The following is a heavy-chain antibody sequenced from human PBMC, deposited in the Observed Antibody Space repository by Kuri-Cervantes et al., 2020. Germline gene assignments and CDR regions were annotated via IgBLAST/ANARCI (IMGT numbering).Heavy chain of an antibody. J-gene: IGHJ3*02. V-gene: IGHV4-34*01. CDR1: GGSFSGYY. CDR3: ARVPSSGWYYGAFDI. Sequence: SQTLSLTCAVYGGSFSGYYWSWIRQPPGKGLEWIGEINHSGSTNYNPSLKSRVTISVDTSKNQFSLKLSSVTAADTAVYYCARVPSSGWYYGAFDIWGQGTMVTVSS. CDR2: INHSGST. D-gene: IGHD6-19*01.